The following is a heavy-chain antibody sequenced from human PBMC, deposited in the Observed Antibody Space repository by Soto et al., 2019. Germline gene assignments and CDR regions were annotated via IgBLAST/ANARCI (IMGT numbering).Heavy chain of an antibody. CDR3: ARRVCQLLCPFDY. Sequence: SETLSLTCTVSGGSISSYYWSWIRQPPGKGLEWIGYIYYSGSTNYNPSLKSRVTISVDTSKNQFSLKLSSVTAADTAVYYCARRVCQLLCPFDYWGQGTLVTVSS. CDR2: IYYSGST. J-gene: IGHJ4*02. V-gene: IGHV4-59*08. CDR1: GGSISSYY. D-gene: IGHD2-2*01.